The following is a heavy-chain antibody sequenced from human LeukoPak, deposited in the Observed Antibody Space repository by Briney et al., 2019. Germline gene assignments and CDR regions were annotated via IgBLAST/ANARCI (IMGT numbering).Heavy chain of an antibody. CDR1: GFTFSSYA. V-gene: IGHV3-64*01. Sequence: GGSLRLSCAASGFTFSSYAMHWVRQAPGKGLEYVSAISSNGGSTYYANSVKGRFTISRDDSKNTLYLQMGSLRPEDMAVYYCARDLDYWGQGTLVTVSS. CDR2: ISSNGGST. J-gene: IGHJ4*02. CDR3: ARDLDY.